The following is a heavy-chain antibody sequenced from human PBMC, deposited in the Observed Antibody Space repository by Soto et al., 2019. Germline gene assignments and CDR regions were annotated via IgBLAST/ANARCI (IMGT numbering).Heavy chain of an antibody. D-gene: IGHD2-8*02. CDR2: INPNGGST. V-gene: IGHV1-46*01. J-gene: IGHJ6*02. Sequence: ASVKVSWKASGYTFSNYYIHWVRQAPGQGLEWMGIINPNGGSTTYAQKFQGRVTMTRDTSTSTVYMELSSLRSGDTAVYYCARGGATDGSYYYYYGMDVWGQGTTVTVSS. CDR1: GYTFSNYY. CDR3: ARGGATDGSYYYYYGMDV.